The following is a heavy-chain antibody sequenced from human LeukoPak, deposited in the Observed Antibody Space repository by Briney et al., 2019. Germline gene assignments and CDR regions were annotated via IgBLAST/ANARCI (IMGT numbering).Heavy chain of an antibody. CDR1: GFTFGDYA. CDR2: IRSKAYGGTT. V-gene: IGHV3-49*04. Sequence: PGGSLRLSCTASGFTFGDYAMSWVRQAPGKGLEWVGFIRSKAYGGTTEYAASVKGRFTISRDDSKSIAYLQMNSLKTEDTAVYYCSSFPYDFWSGYFDYWGQGTLVTVSS. J-gene: IGHJ4*02. D-gene: IGHD3-3*01. CDR3: SSFPYDFWSGYFDY.